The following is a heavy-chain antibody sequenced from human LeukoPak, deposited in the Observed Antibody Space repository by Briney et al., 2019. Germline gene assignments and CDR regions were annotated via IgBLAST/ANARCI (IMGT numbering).Heavy chain of an antibody. V-gene: IGHV1-69*04. CDR2: IIPILGIA. D-gene: IGHD6-13*01. CDR3: ARYLVDQQLGISWFDP. CDR1: GGTFSSYA. Sequence: ASVKVSCKASGGTFSSYAISWVRQAPGQGLEWMGRIIPILGIAHYAQKFQGRVTITADKSTSTAYMELSSLRSEDTAVYYCARYLVDQQLGISWFDPWGQGTLVTVSS. J-gene: IGHJ5*02.